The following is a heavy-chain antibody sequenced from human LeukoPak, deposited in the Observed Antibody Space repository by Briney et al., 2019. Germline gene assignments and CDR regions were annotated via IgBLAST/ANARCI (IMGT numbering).Heavy chain of an antibody. CDR3: AREGVVVPAAIVYAFDI. D-gene: IGHD2-2*02. CDR1: GGSISSYY. V-gene: IGHV4-59*12. J-gene: IGHJ3*02. Sequence: PSETLSLTCTVSGGSISSYYWSWIRHPPGKGLEWIGYIYYSGSTNYNPSLKSRVTISVDTSKNQFSLKLSSVTAADTAVYYCAREGVVVPAAIVYAFDIWGQGTMVTVSS. CDR2: IYYSGST.